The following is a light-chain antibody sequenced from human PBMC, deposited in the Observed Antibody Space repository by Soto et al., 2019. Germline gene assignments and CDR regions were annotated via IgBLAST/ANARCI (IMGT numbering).Light chain of an antibody. CDR1: SSDVGGYNY. Sequence: VLTQPVSVSGSPGQSITISCTGTSSDVGGYNYVSWYQQHPDIAPKLMIYDVTNRPSGVSNRFSGSKSGNTASLTISGLQAEDEADYYCSSYASSSSLVFGTGTKVTVL. CDR2: DVT. CDR3: SSYASSSSLV. V-gene: IGLV2-14*03. J-gene: IGLJ1*01.